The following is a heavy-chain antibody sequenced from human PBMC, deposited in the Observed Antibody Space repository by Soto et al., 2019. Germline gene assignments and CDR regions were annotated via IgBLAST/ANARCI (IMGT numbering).Heavy chain of an antibody. CDR1: GFTFSNYG. CDR3: ARDIESVTAKHFFYYYAMDV. J-gene: IGHJ6*02. V-gene: IGHV1-18*01. CDR2: VSANNGHT. D-gene: IGHD2-8*01. Sequence: VASVKVSCKASGFTFSNYGLNWVRQAPGQGLEWMGWVSANNGHTNYAQNLQGRVSMTTDTSTSTAYMELRGLRFDDTAVCYCARDIESVTAKHFFYYYAMDVWGQGTTVTVSS.